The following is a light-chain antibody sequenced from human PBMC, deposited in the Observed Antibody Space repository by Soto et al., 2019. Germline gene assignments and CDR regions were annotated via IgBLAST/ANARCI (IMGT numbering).Light chain of an antibody. CDR1: QRVSFW. J-gene: IGKJ2*01. CDR2: KAS. CDR3: QQYNTFPPYT. V-gene: IGKV1-5*03. Sequence: DIQITQSPSTLSASVGDRVTITCRASQRVSFWLAWYQQKPGKAPKLLIYKASNLESGVPSRFSGSGSGTEFTLTISSLQPDDFGTYYCQQYNTFPPYTFGQGTKLEIK.